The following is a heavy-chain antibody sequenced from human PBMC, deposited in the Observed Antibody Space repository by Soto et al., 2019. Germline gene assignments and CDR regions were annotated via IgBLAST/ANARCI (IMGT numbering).Heavy chain of an antibody. J-gene: IGHJ2*01. CDR2: IYSGGST. CDR3: ARVASYWYFDL. CDR1: GFTVSSND. Sequence: EVQLVESGGGLVQPGGSLRLSCAASGFTVSSNDMSWVRQAPGKGLQWVSVIYSGGSTYYADSVKGRLSISRDDSKNTVYLQMNSLRVEDTAVYYCARVASYWYFDLWGRGTLVTVSS. D-gene: IGHD2-21*01. V-gene: IGHV3-66*01.